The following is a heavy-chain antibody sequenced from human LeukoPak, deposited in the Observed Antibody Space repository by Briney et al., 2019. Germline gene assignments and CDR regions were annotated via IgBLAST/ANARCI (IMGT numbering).Heavy chain of an antibody. D-gene: IGHD4-17*01. V-gene: IGHV1-69*06. J-gene: IGHJ4*02. CDR1: GYTFTSYY. Sequence: SVKVSCKASGYTFTSYYMHWVRQAPGQGLEWMGGIIPIFGTANYAQKFQGRVTITADKSTSTAYMELSSLRSEDTAVYYCASGDYGDYELDYWGQGTLVTVSS. CDR2: IIPIFGTA. CDR3: ASGDYGDYELDY.